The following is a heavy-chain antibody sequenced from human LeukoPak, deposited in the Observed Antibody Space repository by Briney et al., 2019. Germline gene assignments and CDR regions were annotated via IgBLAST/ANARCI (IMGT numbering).Heavy chain of an antibody. D-gene: IGHD1-14*01. Sequence: GGSLRLSCAASGFTFGNSWVHWVRQASGKGLVWVSLINADGSTTSYADSVKGRFTIPRDNARNTLSLEMNSLTIEDTAVYYCIVVVEPPDSDGFDVWGQGTMITVSS. V-gene: IGHV3-74*01. CDR3: IVVVEPPDSDGFDV. J-gene: IGHJ3*01. CDR1: GFTFGNSW. CDR2: INADGSTT.